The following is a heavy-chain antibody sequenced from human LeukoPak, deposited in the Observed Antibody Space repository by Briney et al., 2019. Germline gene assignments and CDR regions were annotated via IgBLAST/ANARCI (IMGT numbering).Heavy chain of an antibody. CDR1: GFTFSSYC. CDR3: AKLVVVTAMSTFDY. Sequence: PGRSLRLSCAASGFTFSSYCMHWVRQAPGKGLEWVAVISYDGSNKYYADSVKGRFTISRDNSKNTLYLQMNSLRAEDTAVYYCAKLVVVTAMSTFDYWGQGTLVTVSS. J-gene: IGHJ4*02. CDR2: ISYDGSNK. D-gene: IGHD2-21*02. V-gene: IGHV3-30*18.